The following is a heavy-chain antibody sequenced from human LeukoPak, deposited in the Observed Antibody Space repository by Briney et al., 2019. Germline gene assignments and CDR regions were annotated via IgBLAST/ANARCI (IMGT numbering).Heavy chain of an antibody. V-gene: IGHV5-51*01. CDR3: VRQSSGYYRSFDY. CDR2: IYPGDSDT. J-gene: IGHJ4*02. Sequence: GASLQISCKGSGYSFTSCWIGWVRQLPGKGLEWMGIIYPGDSDTRYSPSFQGQVTISADKSISTAYLQWSGLKASDTAMYYCVRQSSGYYRSFDYWGQGTLVTVSS. CDR1: GYSFTSCW. D-gene: IGHD3-22*01.